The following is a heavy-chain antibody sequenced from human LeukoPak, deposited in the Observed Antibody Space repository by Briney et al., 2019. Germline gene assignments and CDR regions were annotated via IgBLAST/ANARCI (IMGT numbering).Heavy chain of an antibody. CDR1: GGSISSGDYY. J-gene: IGHJ4*02. D-gene: IGHD3-22*01. V-gene: IGHV4-30-4*01. CDR3: ARQLYYYDSSGYYFDIYFDY. Sequence: PQTLSLTCTVSGGSISSGDYYWSWIRQPPGKGLEWIGYVYYSGSTHYNPSLKSRVTISVDTSKNQFSLKLSSVTAADTAVYYCARQLYYYDSSGYYFDIYFDYWGQGTLVTVSS. CDR2: VYYSGST.